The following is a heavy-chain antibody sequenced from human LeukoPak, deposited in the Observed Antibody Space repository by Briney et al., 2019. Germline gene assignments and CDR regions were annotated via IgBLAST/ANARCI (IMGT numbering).Heavy chain of an antibody. CDR3: ARRVVVVTAAPNAY. CDR1: GGSISSGGYS. J-gene: IGHJ4*02. D-gene: IGHD2-21*02. V-gene: IGHV4-30-2*01. CDR2: IYHSGST. Sequence: SETLSLTCAVSGGSISSGGYSWSWIRQPPGKGLEWIGYIYHSGSTYYNPSLKSRVTISVDRSKNQFSLKLSSVTAADTAVYYCARRVVVVTAAPNAYWGQGTLVTVSS.